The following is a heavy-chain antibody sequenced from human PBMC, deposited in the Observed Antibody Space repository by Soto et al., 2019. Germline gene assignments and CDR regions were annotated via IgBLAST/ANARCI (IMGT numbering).Heavy chain of an antibody. D-gene: IGHD2-21*02. Sequence: EVQLVESEGGLVQRGGSLRLSCAASGFNFNYYWMHWLRQAPGQGLVWVSHIHSDGSRTTYADSVKGRFTISRDNAKNPVYLQMNSLRAEDTAVYYCARGDRGGFDLWGQGTTVTVSS. V-gene: IGHV3-74*01. CDR1: GFNFNYYW. CDR2: IHSDGSRT. J-gene: IGHJ3*01. CDR3: ARGDRGGFDL.